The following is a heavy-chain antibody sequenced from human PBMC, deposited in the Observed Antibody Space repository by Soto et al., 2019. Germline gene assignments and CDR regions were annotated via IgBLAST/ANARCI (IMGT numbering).Heavy chain of an antibody. Sequence: SETLSLTCTASGGAISSSSYYWGWIRQPPGKGLEWIGSIYYSGSTYYNPSLKSRVTISVDTSKNQFSLKLSSVTAAGTAVYYCAKNDFWTASLGMDVWGQGTTVTVSS. J-gene: IGHJ6*02. CDR1: GGAISSSSYY. D-gene: IGHD3-3*01. V-gene: IGHV4-39*01. CDR3: AKNDFWTASLGMDV. CDR2: IYYSGST.